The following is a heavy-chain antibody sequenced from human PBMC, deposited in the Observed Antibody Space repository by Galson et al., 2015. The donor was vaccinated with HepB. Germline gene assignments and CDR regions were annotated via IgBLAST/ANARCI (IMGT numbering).Heavy chain of an antibody. J-gene: IGHJ4*02. Sequence: SLRLSCAASGFTFSSYWMSWVRQAPGKGLEWVANIQQDGSEKYYVDSVKGRFTISRNNAKNLLYLQMNILRAEDTGLYYCARDLRGSGWYVDYWGQGTLVTVSS. V-gene: IGHV3-7*01. D-gene: IGHD6-19*01. CDR3: ARDLRGSGWYVDY. CDR1: GFTFSSYW. CDR2: IQQDGSEK.